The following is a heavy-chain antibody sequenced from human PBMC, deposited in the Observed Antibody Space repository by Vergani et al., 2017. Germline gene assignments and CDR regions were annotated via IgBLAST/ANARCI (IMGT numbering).Heavy chain of an antibody. Sequence: EVQLLESGGDLVQPGGSLRLSCTASGFTFGDDAISWFRQAPGKGPEWVAFIRTKSQGETTEYAASVKGRFFISRNDSKGVAYLQMNSLRTEDTAVYFCTSDSPLVVPAAIFYYYYGMDVWGQGTTVTVSS. J-gene: IGHJ6*02. V-gene: IGHV3-49*03. CDR3: TSDSPLVVPAAIFYYYYGMDV. CDR1: GFTFGDDA. CDR2: IRTKSQGETT. D-gene: IGHD2-2*01.